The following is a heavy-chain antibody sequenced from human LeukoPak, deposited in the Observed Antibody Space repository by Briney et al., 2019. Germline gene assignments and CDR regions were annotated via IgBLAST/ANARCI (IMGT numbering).Heavy chain of an antibody. V-gene: IGHV1-3*01. J-gene: IGHJ4*02. CDR2: INAGNGNT. CDR3: ARDYSGSYYRNTFDY. D-gene: IGHD1-26*01. CDR1: GYTFTSYA. Sequence: ASVKVSCKASGYTFTSYAMHWVRQAPGQRLEWMGWINAGNGNTKYSQKFQGRVTITRDTSASTAYMELSSLKSEDTAVYYCARDYSGSYYRNTFDYWGQGTLVTVSS.